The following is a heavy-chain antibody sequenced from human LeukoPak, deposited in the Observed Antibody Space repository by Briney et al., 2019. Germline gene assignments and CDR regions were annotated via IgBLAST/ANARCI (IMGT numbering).Heavy chain of an antibody. V-gene: IGHV4-61*02. CDR3: AREGVNFGRGYYYSYIDV. Sequence: SQTLSLTCTVSGGSISSGSYYWSWIRQPAGKGLEGIGRIYTSGSTNYNPSLKRRVTISVDTSKNQFSMKLSSVTAADTAVYYCAREGVNFGRGYYYSYIDVWGKGTTVPVSS. CDR2: IYTSGST. CDR1: GGSISSGSYY. J-gene: IGHJ6*03. D-gene: IGHD3/OR15-3a*01.